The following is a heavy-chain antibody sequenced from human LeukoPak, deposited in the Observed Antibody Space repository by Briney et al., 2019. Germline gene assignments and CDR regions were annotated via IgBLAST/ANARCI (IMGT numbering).Heavy chain of an antibody. Sequence: SGPTLVKPTQTLTLTCTFSGFSLSTSGMCVSWIRQPPGKALEWLARIDWDDDKYYSTSLKTRLTISKDTSKNQVVLTMTNMDPVDTATYYCARMDSSGYHPSQLAFDIWGQGTMVTVSS. CDR2: IDWDDDK. D-gene: IGHD3-22*01. V-gene: IGHV2-70*11. CDR3: ARMDSSGYHPSQLAFDI. J-gene: IGHJ3*02. CDR1: GFSLSTSGMC.